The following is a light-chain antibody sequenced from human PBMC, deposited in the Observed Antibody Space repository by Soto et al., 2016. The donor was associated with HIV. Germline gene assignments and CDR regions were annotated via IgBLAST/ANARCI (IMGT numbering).Light chain of an antibody. CDR2: NKN. J-gene: IGLJ1*01. CDR1: SLRSYY. Sequence: SSELTQDPAVSVALGQTVRITCQGDSLRSYYASWYQQKPGQAPVLITYNKNNRPSGIPDRFSGSSSGNTASLTITGAQAEDEADYYCNSRDNSGNHPYVFGTGTTVTVL. V-gene: IGLV3-19*01. CDR3: NSRDNSGNHPYV.